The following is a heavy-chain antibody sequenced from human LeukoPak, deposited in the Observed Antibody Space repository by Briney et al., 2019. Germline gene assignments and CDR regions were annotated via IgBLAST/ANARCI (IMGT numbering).Heavy chain of an antibody. V-gene: IGHV3-48*01. J-gene: IGHJ4*02. CDR1: GFTFSDYG. D-gene: IGHD3-22*01. CDR2: ISDTTSTI. CDR3: ATSGDYYDSSGYR. Sequence: GGSLRLSCAASGFTFSDYGMNWVRQAPGKGLEWVSYISDTTSTIYYADSVKGRFTISRDNAENSLFLQMNSLRAEDTAVYYCATSGDYYDSSGYRWGQGTLVTVSS.